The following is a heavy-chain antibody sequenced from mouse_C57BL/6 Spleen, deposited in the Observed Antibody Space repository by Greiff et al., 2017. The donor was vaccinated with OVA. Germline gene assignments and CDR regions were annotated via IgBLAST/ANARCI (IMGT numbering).Heavy chain of an antibody. CDR2: INPSNGGT. Sequence: QVQLQQPGTELVKPGASVKLSCKASGYTFTSYWMHWVKQRPGQGLEWIGNINPSNGGTNYNEKFKSKATLTVDKSSSTAYMQLSSLTSEDAAVYYCARDRRAGDYFDYWGQGTTLTVSS. CDR1: GYTFTSYW. V-gene: IGHV1-53*01. CDR3: ARDRRAGDYFDY. J-gene: IGHJ2*01.